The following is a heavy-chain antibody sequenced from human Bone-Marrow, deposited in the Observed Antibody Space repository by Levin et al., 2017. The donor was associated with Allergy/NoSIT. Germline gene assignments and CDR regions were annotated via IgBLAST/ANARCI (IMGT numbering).Heavy chain of an antibody. V-gene: IGHV3-30*04. CDR2: IAYDGSNQ. Sequence: PGGSLRLSCAASRFDFSNYAMHWVRQAPGKGLDWVAVIAYDGSNQYYADSVKGRFTISRDNSKNTLYLQMNSLRAEDTAVYYCARDPQQRASGAQYFQHWGQGTLVTVSS. D-gene: IGHD6-25*01. CDR1: RFDFSNYA. J-gene: IGHJ1*01. CDR3: ARDPQQRASGAQYFQH.